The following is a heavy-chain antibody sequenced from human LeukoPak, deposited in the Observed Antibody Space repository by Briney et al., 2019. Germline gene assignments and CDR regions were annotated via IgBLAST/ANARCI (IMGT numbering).Heavy chain of an antibody. CDR2: INPNSGGT. CDR1: GYTFTGYY. J-gene: IGHJ3*02. Sequence: ASVKVSCKASGYTFTGYYMHWVRQAPEQGLEWMGWINPNSGGTNYAQKFQGRVTMTRDTSISTAYMELSRLRSDGTAVYYCAEGGYIGSRHAEGAFDIWGQGTMVTVSS. V-gene: IGHV1-2*02. CDR3: AEGGYIGSRHAEGAFDI. D-gene: IGHD6-13*01.